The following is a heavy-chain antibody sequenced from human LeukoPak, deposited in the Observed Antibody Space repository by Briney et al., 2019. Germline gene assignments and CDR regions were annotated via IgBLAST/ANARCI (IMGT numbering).Heavy chain of an antibody. V-gene: IGHV3-7*01. CDR2: VKQDGSEK. Sequence: GGSLRLSCSASGFTFSSYWVTWVRQAPGKGLEWVANVKQDGSEKNYVDSVKGRFTISRDNAKNSLYLQMNSLRAEDTAVYYCARLHGDYASGTPPFDHWGQGALVTVSS. CDR3: ARLHGDYASGTPPFDH. J-gene: IGHJ4*02. CDR1: GFTFSSYW. D-gene: IGHD3-10*01.